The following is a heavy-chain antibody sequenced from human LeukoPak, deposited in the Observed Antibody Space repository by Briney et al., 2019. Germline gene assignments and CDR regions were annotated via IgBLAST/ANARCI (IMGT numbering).Heavy chain of an antibody. CDR1: GDSISSRTSDF. D-gene: IGHD3-22*01. CDR3: ARGKTYYYDSSGYYNYYYYYYMDV. J-gene: IGHJ6*03. V-gene: IGHV4-61*01. Sequence: SETLSLTCTVSGDSISSRTSDFWGWIRQSPGKGLGWIAEISYIGTTFYNPSLKSRVTISVDTSKNQFSLKLSSVTAADTAVYYCARGKTYYYDSSGYYNYYYYYYMDVWGKGTTVTVSS. CDR2: ISYIGTT.